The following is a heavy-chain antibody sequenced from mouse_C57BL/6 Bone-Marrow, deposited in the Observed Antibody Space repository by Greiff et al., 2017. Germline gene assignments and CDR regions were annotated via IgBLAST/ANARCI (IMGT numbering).Heavy chain of an antibody. Sequence: VQLKQSGAELVRPGASVKLSCTASGFNIKDDYMHWVKQRPEQGLEWIGWIDPENGDTAYASKFQGKATITADTSSNTAYLQLSSLTSEDTAVYYCTTRGTTVVATRGYWGQGTTLTVSS. D-gene: IGHD1-1*01. J-gene: IGHJ2*01. CDR1: GFNIKDDY. CDR3: TTRGTTVVATRGY. CDR2: IDPENGDT. V-gene: IGHV14-4*01.